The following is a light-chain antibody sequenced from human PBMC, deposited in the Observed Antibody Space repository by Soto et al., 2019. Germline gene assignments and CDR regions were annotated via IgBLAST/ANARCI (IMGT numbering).Light chain of an antibody. CDR2: DAS. CDR1: QSISSW. CDR3: QQYNSYPYT. Sequence: DIHMTQSPSTLPASVGDRFTITCRASQSISSWLAWYQQKPGKAPKLLIYDASSLESGVPSRFSGSGSGTEFTLTISSLQPDDFATYYCQQYNSYPYTFGQGTKVDIK. V-gene: IGKV1-5*01. J-gene: IGKJ2*01.